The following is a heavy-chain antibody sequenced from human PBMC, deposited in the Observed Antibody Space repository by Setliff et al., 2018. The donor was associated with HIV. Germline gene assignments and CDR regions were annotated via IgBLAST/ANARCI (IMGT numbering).Heavy chain of an antibody. J-gene: IGHJ4*02. CDR1: GYTFTDYY. CDR2: VDPEDGET. Sequence: GASVKVSCKASGYTFTDYYMHWVQQAPGKGLEWMGRVDPEDGETIYAEKFQGRVTMTRDTSTSTVNMELSSLRSEDTAVYYCARGGYGSENLLFDFWGQGTLVTVSS. D-gene: IGHD3-10*01. V-gene: IGHV1-69-2*01. CDR3: ARGGYGSENLLFDF.